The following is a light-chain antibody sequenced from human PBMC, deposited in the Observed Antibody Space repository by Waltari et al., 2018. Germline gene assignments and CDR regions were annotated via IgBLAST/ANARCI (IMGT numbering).Light chain of an antibody. CDR1: EDVSTW. V-gene: IGKV1-12*01. CDR3: QQSNTFPLT. J-gene: IGKJ4*01. CDR2: AAS. Sequence: DIQMTQSPSSVSASVGDRVTITCRASEDVSTWLAWYQQKTGKVPQLLIFAASVLRTGVSSRFTGSGSGTDFTLTISSLEPEDFATYYCQQSNTFPLTFGGGTKVEIK.